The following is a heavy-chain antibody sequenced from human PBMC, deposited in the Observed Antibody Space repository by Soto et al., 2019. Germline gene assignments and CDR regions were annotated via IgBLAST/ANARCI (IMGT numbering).Heavy chain of an antibody. D-gene: IGHD6-13*01. J-gene: IGHJ6*02. CDR1: GYTFTGYY. Sequence: ASVKVSCKASGYTFTGYYMHWVRQAPGQGLEWMGWINPNSGGTNYAQKFQGRVTMTRDTSISTAYMELSRLRSDGTAVYYCARASSSSLYYYGMDVWGQGTTVTVSS. CDR3: ARASSSSLYYYGMDV. CDR2: INPNSGGT. V-gene: IGHV1-2*02.